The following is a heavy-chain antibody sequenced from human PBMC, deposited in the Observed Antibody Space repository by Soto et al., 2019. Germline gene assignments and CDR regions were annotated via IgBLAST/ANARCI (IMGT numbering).Heavy chain of an antibody. J-gene: IGHJ5*02. V-gene: IGHV4-59*01. CDR3: ARAVGATTRSYNWFDP. CDR2: IYYSGST. D-gene: IGHD1-26*01. Sequence: PSETLSLTCTVCGGSISSYYWSWIRQPPGKGLEWIGYIYYSGSTNYNPSLKSRVTISVDTSKNQFSLKLSSVTAADTAVYYCARAVGATTRSYNWFDPWGQGTLVTVSS. CDR1: GGSISSYY.